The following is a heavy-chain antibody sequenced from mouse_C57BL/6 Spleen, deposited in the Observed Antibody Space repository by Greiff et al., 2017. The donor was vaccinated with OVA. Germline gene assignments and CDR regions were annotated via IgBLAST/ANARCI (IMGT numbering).Heavy chain of an antibody. J-gene: IGHJ1*03. Sequence: EVNVVESGGGLVQPGGSLSLSCAASGFTFTDYYMSWVRQPPGKALEWLGFIRNKDNGYTTEYSASVKGRFTISRDNSQSILYLQMKSLRAEDSATYYCARYGVGRNFDVWGTGTTVTVSS. CDR1: GFTFTDYY. D-gene: IGHD4-1*01. CDR3: ARYGVGRNFDV. V-gene: IGHV7-3*01. CDR2: IRNKDNGYTT.